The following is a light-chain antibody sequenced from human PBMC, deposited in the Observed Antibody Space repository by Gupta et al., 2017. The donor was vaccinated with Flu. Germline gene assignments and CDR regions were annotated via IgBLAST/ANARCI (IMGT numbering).Light chain of an antibody. J-gene: IGLJ1*01. Sequence: QSVLPQPPSASGTPGQRVTISCSGSSSNIGTNPVNWYQQLPGTAPKLLIFGHNQRPSGVPDRFSGSKSGTSASLAISGLQSEDEADYYCAAWDDDLDGYVFGTGTKVTVL. V-gene: IGLV1-44*01. CDR2: GHN. CDR3: AAWDDDLDGYV. CDR1: SSNIGTNP.